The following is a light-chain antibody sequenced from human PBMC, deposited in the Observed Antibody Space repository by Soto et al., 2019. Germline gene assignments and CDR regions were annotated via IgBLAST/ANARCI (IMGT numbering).Light chain of an antibody. CDR3: QQYDNLPFT. Sequence: DVQMTQSPSSLSASVGDRVTITFQASQDISNYLNWYQQKQGKDPKLLIYDASNLETGVPSRFSGSGSGPDFTFTISSLQPEDIATYYCQQYDNLPFTFGPGTKVDIK. CDR1: QDISNY. J-gene: IGKJ3*01. V-gene: IGKV1-33*01. CDR2: DAS.